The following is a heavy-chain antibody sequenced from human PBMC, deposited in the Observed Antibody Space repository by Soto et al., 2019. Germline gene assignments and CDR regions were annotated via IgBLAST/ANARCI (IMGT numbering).Heavy chain of an antibody. J-gene: IGHJ5*02. V-gene: IGHV4-30-2*01. CDR2: IYHSGST. D-gene: IGHD2-21*01. Sequence: SETLSLTFAVSGGSISSGVYSWSWVRQPPGKGLDWIGYIYHSGSTYYNPSPKSRVTISVDRSKNQFSLKLSSVTAADTAVYYCARLGAYYQSLDPWGQGTVVTVSS. CDR3: ARLGAYYQSLDP. CDR1: GGSISSGVYS.